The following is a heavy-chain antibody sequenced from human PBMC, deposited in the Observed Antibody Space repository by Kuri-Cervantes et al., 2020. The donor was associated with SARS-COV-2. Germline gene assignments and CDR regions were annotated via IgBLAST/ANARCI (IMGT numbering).Heavy chain of an antibody. J-gene: IGHJ4*02. CDR3: ARAYCSSTSCQLDY. V-gene: IGHV3-30-3*01. Sequence: GGSLRLSCAASGFTFSSYAMHWVRQAPGKGLEWVAVISYDGSNKYYADPVKGRFTISRDNSKNTLYLQTNSLRAEDTAVYYCARAYCSSTSCQLDYWGQGTLVTVSS. CDR1: GFTFSSYA. CDR2: ISYDGSNK. D-gene: IGHD2-2*01.